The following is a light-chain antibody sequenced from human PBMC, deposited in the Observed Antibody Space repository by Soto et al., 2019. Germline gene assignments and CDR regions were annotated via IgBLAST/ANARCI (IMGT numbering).Light chain of an antibody. CDR2: DVS. Sequence: QSALTQPRSVSGSPGQSVTISCTGTSSDVGGYNYVSWYQQHPGKAPKLMIYDVSERPSGVPDRFSGSKSGNTASLTISGLQAEDDADYYCCSYAGRYTYVFGSGTKVTVL. CDR3: CSYAGRYTYV. CDR1: SSDVGGYNY. V-gene: IGLV2-11*01. J-gene: IGLJ1*01.